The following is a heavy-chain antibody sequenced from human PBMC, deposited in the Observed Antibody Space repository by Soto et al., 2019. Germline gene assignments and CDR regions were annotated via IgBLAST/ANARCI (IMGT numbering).Heavy chain of an antibody. CDR3: ARTAAAGKYYYGTDV. D-gene: IGHD6-13*01. CDR1: GYSFTSYW. CDR2: IYPGDSDT. Sequence: GESLKISCKGSGYSFTSYWIGWVRQMPGKDLKWMGIIYPGDSDTRYSPSFQGQVTISADKSISTAYLQWSSLKASDTAIYYCARTAAAGKYYYGTDVWGQGTTVTVSS. V-gene: IGHV5-51*01. J-gene: IGHJ6*02.